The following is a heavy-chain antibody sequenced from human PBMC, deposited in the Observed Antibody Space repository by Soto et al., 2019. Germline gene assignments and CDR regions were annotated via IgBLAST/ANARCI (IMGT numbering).Heavy chain of an antibody. V-gene: IGHV3-21*01. Sequence: EVQLVESGGGLVKPGGSLRLSCAASGFTFSSYSMNWVRQAPGKGLEWVSSISSSSSYIYYADSVKGRFTISRDNAKTSLYLQMNSLRAEDTAVYYCARATGTVTSYYYYYMDVWGKGTTVTVSS. J-gene: IGHJ6*03. CDR2: ISSSSSYI. CDR3: ARATGTVTSYYYYYMDV. D-gene: IGHD4-4*01. CDR1: GFTFSSYS.